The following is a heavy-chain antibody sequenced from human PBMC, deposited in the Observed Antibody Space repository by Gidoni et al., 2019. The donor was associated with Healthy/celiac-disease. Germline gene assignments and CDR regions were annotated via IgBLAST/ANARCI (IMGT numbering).Heavy chain of an antibody. D-gene: IGHD2-15*01. CDR3: ARTSLVVVAAKGGWFDP. V-gene: IGHV4-31*03. CDR2: IYYSGST. J-gene: IGHJ5*02. CDR1: GGSISSGGYY. Sequence: QVQLQESGPGLVKPSQTLSLTCTVSGGSISSGGYYWSWIRQHPGKGLEWIGYIYYSGSTYYNPSLKSRVTISVDTSKNQFSLKLSSVTAADTAVYYCARTSLVVVAAKGGWFDPWGQGTLVTVSS.